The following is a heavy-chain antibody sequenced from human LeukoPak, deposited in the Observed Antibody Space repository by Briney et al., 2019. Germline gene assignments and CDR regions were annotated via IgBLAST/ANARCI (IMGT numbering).Heavy chain of an antibody. J-gene: IGHJ3*02. V-gene: IGHV3-21*01. CDR3: ARDLMGDTPWGNAFDI. Sequence: TGGSLRLSCAASGFTFSSYWMSWVRQAPGKGLEWVSSISRSSTYMYYADSVKGRFTISRGNAKNSLYLQMNSLRAEDTAMYYCARDLMGDTPWGNAFDIWGQGTMVTVSS. CDR1: GFTFSSYW. CDR2: ISRSSTYM. D-gene: IGHD3-16*01.